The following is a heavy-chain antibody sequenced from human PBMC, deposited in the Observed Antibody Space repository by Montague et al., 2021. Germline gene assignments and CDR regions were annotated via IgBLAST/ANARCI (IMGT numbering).Heavy chain of an antibody. V-gene: IGHV4-59*13. CDR3: ARGRGNSYVSFDS. CDR2: IYYSGSAGGTT. Sequence: SETLSLTCTVSGGSISSFYWRWIRQPPEKGLELIAYIYYSGSAGGTTNYNPSLKSRVTISVDPSKNQLSLQLTSVTTADTAVYYCARGRGNSYVSFDSWGQGTLISVSS. CDR1: GGSISSFY. D-gene: IGHD5-18*01. J-gene: IGHJ4*02.